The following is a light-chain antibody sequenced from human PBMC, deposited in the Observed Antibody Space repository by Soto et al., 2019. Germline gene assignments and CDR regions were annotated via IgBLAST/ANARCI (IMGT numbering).Light chain of an antibody. Sequence: HSVLTQPPSSSGSPGQSVTISCTGTSSDVGGYKYVSWYQQYPGKAPKLMIYAVSERPSGVPDRFSGSKSGNTASLTVSGLQAEDEADYYCSSYAGSNNYVYGTGTKVTVL. CDR3: SSYAGSNNYV. J-gene: IGLJ1*01. CDR2: AVS. CDR1: SSDVGGYKY. V-gene: IGLV2-8*01.